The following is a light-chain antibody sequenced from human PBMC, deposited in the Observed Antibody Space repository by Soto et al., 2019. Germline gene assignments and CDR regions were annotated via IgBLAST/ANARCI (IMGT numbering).Light chain of an antibody. CDR2: EVR. J-gene: IGLJ2*01. V-gene: IGLV2-14*01. CDR1: SSDVGSYNY. Sequence: QSALTQPASVSGSPGQSITISCTGTSSDVGSYNYVSWYQQHSGKAPKLMIYEVRNRPSGVSDRFSGSKSGKTASLTIFGLQAEDEAAYYCSSYTTSTTQVFGVGTKLTVL. CDR3: SSYTTSTTQV.